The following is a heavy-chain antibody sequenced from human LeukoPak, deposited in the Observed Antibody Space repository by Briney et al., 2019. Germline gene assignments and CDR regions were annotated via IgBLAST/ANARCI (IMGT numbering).Heavy chain of an antibody. J-gene: IGHJ3*02. CDR1: GYTFTSYY. D-gene: IGHD4-17*01. V-gene: IGHV1-46*01. Sequence: ASVKVSCKASGYTFTSYYMHWVRQAPGQGLEWMGIINPSGGSTSYAQKFQGRVTMTRDMSTSTVYMELSSLRSEDTAVYYCAREDYGDYVGHAFDIWGQGTMVTVSS. CDR3: AREDYGDYVGHAFDI. CDR2: INPSGGST.